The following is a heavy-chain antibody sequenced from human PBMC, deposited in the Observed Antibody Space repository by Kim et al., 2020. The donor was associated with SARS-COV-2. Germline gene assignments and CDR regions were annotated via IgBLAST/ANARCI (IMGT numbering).Heavy chain of an antibody. J-gene: IGHJ3*02. D-gene: IGHD2-8*02. Sequence: GGSLRLSCTASEITLTKYAMTWVRQGPGKGLEWVAAISGRGDNTYYADSVKGRFTISRDISKKTLYSQMGGVRDASRDTVFLQMSSLSAVDTAVYYWCGGVSFDSLNIWGQGTVVTVPS. CDR2: ISGRGDNT. CDR1: EITLTKYA. CDR3: QMSSLSAVDTAVYYWCGGVSFDSLNI. V-gene: IGHV3-23*01.